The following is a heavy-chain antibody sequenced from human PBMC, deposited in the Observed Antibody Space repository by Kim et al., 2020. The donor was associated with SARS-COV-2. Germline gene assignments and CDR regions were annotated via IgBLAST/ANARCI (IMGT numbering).Heavy chain of an antibody. Sequence: SETLSLTCAVYGGSFSGFYWSWIRQPPGRGLEWIGEINHSGRTNYNPSPKSRVTISVDTSKNQFSLKLTSVTAADTAVYYCARRLSNTSGSGRHYCDLWGRGTLVTVPS. CDR3: ARRLSNTSGSGRHYCDL. CDR1: GGSFSGFY. D-gene: IGHD3-10*01. J-gene: IGHJ4*02. CDR2: INHSGRT. V-gene: IGHV4-34*01.